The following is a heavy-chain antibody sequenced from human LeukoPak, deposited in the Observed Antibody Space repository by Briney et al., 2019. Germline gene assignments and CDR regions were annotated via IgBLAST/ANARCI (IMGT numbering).Heavy chain of an antibody. D-gene: IGHD3-22*01. J-gene: IGHJ5*02. CDR1: GYSFSNFK. Sequence: GESLKISCQGSGYSFSNFKIGWVRQMPGKGLEWMGIIYPGDSDTRYSPSFQGQVTISADKSISTAYLQWSSLKASDTAMYYCARLNYYDSSGYESNWFDPWGQGTLVTVSS. CDR2: IYPGDSDT. CDR3: ARLNYYDSSGYESNWFDP. V-gene: IGHV5-51*01.